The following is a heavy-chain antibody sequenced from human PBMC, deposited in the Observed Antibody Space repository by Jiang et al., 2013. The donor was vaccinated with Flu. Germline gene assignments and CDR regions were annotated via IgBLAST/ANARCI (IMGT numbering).Heavy chain of an antibody. J-gene: IGHJ4*02. Sequence: RVTISVDTSKNQFSLKLSSVTAADTAVYYCARARWELTAHYWGQGTLVTVSS. D-gene: IGHD1-26*01. CDR3: ARARWELTAHY. V-gene: IGHV4-30-2*05.